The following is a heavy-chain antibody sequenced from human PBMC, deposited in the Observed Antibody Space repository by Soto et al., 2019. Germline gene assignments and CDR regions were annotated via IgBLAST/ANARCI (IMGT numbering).Heavy chain of an antibody. Sequence: QVKLVQSGAEVKKPGASVKVSCKASVYTFTSYDLNWVRQATGQGLEWMGWMNHNSGNTGYAQKLQGRVTMTRTTSISTAYMELSSLRSEDTAVYYCAREVTGYSSNWGQGTLVTVSS. V-gene: IGHV1-8*01. D-gene: IGHD6-13*01. J-gene: IGHJ4*02. CDR1: VYTFTSYD. CDR2: MNHNSGNT. CDR3: AREVTGYSSN.